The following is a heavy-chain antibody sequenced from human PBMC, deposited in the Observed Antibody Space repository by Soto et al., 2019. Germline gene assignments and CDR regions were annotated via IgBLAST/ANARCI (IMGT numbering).Heavy chain of an antibody. CDR3: ARDQDIVVAPGAYGMDV. V-gene: IGHV3-48*02. Sequence: LRLSCAASGFIFRSYSLNWVRQVPGKGLEWLSYISSSSRITYYADSVKGRFTVSRDNAKNSLYLQMNSLRDEDTAVYYCARDQDIVVAPGAYGMDVWGQGTTVTVSS. J-gene: IGHJ6*02. CDR1: GFIFRSYS. CDR2: ISSSSRIT. D-gene: IGHD2-2*01.